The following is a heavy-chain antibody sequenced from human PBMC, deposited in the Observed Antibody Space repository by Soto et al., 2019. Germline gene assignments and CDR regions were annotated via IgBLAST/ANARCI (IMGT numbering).Heavy chain of an antibody. CDR3: ARALPSLIPHYYDSSGYSRGTNWFDP. CDR2: IYHSGST. J-gene: IGHJ5*02. V-gene: IGHV4-38-2*01. CDR1: GYSISSGYY. Sequence: QVQLQESGPGLVKPSETLSLTCAVSGYSISSGYYWGWIRQPPGKGLEWIGSIYHSGSTYYNPSLKSRVTISVDTSKNQFSLKLSSVTAADTAVYYCARALPSLIPHYYDSSGYSRGTNWFDPWGQGTLVTVSS. D-gene: IGHD3-22*01.